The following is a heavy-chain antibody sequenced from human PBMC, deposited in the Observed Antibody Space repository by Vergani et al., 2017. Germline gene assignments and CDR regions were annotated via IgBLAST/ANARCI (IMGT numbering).Heavy chain of an antibody. CDR1: GFSFSSFG. D-gene: IGHD2-2*01. CDR2: IHYDGSHE. J-gene: IGHJ4*02. CDR3: ARDRGWATISCYFSGAFDY. Sequence: QVQLVESGGGVVQPGRSLRLSCAASGFSFSSFGFHWVRQAPGKGLEWVAFIHYDGSHEYYIDSVKGRFTISSDNSKNTLILQMNGLRAEDTAVYYCARDRGWATISCYFSGAFDYWGLGTLVSVSS. V-gene: IGHV3-33*01.